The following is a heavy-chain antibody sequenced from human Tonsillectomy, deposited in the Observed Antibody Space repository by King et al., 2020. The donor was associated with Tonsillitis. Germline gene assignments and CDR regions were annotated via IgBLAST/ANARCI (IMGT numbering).Heavy chain of an antibody. D-gene: IGHD3-10*01. V-gene: IGHV4-59*01. CDR1: GGSLSSYY. J-gene: IGHJ4*02. Sequence: QLQESGPGLGKPSETLSLTCTVSGGSLSSYYWGWIRQPPGEGLEWIGYIYYSGSTHYNPSLKSRVTISVDTSKNQFSLKLSSVTAADTAVYYCARSYGSGSYYGKTDYWGQGTLVTVSS. CDR3: ARSYGSGSYYGKTDY. CDR2: IYYSGST.